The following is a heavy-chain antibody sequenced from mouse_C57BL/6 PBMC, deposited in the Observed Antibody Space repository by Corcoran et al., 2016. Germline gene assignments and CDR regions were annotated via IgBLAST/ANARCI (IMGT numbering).Heavy chain of an antibody. D-gene: IGHD1-1*01. CDR2: ISYDGSN. V-gene: IGHV3-6*01. Sequence: DVQLQESGPGLVKPSQSLSLTCSVTGYSITSGYYWNWIRQFPGNKLEWMGYISYDGSNNYNPSLKNRISITLDTSKNQFFLKLNSVTTEDTAKYYCAREDFIVTTVVADAIDYWGQGTSVTVSS. J-gene: IGHJ4*01. CDR3: AREDFIVTTVVADAIDY. CDR1: GYSITSGYY.